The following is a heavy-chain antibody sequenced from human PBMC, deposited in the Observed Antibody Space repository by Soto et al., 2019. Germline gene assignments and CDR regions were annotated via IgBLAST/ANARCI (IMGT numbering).Heavy chain of an antibody. CDR3: ARDLAGPNDY. J-gene: IGHJ4*02. V-gene: IGHV3-21*01. CDR2: ISSSSSYI. Sequence: GGSMRLSCAAAEVTFSRYEMNWVRQAPGKGLEWVSSISSSSSYIYYADSVKGRFTISRDNAKNSLYLQMNSLRAEDTAVYYCARDLAGPNDYWGQGTLVTVSS. CDR1: EVTFSRYE.